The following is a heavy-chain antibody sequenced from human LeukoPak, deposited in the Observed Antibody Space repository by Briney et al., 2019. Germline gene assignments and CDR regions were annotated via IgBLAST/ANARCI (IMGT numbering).Heavy chain of an antibody. J-gene: IGHJ3*02. D-gene: IGHD1-26*01. CDR1: GGSISSGGYY. V-gene: IGHV4-31*03. Sequence: PSQTLSLTCTVPGGSISSGGYYWSWIRQHPGKGLEWIGYIYYSGSTYYNPSLKSRVAISVDTSKNQFSLKLSSVTAADTAVYYCARDNAPSGSYFRGAFDIWGQGTMVTVSS. CDR3: ARDNAPSGSYFRGAFDI. CDR2: IYYSGST.